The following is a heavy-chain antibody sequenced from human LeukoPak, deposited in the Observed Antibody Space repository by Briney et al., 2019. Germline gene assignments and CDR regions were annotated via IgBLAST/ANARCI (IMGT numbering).Heavy chain of an antibody. CDR2: ISSSSSYI. Sequence: GGSLRLSCAASGFTFSSYSMNWVRQAPGKGLEWVSSISSSSSYIYYADSVKGRFAISRDNSKNTVYLQMNSLRVEDTAVYYCARANTPFADYWGQGTLVTVSS. J-gene: IGHJ4*02. CDR1: GFTFSSYS. CDR3: ARANTPFADY. V-gene: IGHV3-21*01. D-gene: IGHD2-2*02.